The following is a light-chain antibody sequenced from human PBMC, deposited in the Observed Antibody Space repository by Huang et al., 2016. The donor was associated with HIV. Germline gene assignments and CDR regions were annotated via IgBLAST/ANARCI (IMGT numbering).Light chain of an antibody. V-gene: IGKV3-20*01. Sequence: EIVLTQSPVTLSLSPGERATLSGRASQTVSSNYLGWYQQKPGQAPRLLIYGASSRATGILDRFSGSESGTDFTLTISRLEPEDFAVYYCQQYGGSPPYTFGQVTKLEIK. CDR3: QQYGGSPPYT. CDR2: GAS. CDR1: QTVSSNY. J-gene: IGKJ2*01.